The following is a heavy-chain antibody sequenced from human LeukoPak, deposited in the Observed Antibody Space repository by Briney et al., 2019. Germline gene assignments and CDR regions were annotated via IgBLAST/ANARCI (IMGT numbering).Heavy chain of an antibody. CDR2: ISYGGSNK. D-gene: IGHD6-13*01. V-gene: IGHV3-30*18. J-gene: IGHJ4*02. CDR3: AKVEGYSSSWYLDY. Sequence: GGSLRLSCAASGFTFSSYGMHWVRQAPGKGLEWVAVISYGGSNKYYADSVKGRFTISRDNSKNTLYLQMNSLRAEDTAVYYCAKVEGYSSSWYLDYWGQGTLVTVSS. CDR1: GFTFSSYG.